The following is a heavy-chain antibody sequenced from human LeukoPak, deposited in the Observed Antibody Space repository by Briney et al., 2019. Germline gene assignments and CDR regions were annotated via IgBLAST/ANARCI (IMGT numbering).Heavy chain of an antibody. CDR2: ISTSGTII. Sequence: GSLILSCAAAGFTLSGYEMNWVRQAPGKGLEWVSYISTSGTIIYYADSVKGRFTVSRDNAKNSLYLQMNSLRAEDTALYYCAKSRYFDWLLPNFDYWGQGTLVTVSS. CDR1: GFTLSGYE. CDR3: AKSRYFDWLLPNFDY. V-gene: IGHV3-48*03. J-gene: IGHJ4*02. D-gene: IGHD3-9*01.